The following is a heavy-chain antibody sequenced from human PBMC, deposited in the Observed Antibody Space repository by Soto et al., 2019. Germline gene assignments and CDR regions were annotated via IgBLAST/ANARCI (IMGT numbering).Heavy chain of an antibody. CDR3: ARSIAVPSSHIDH. CDR2: VYYTGST. CDR1: GGSMSGYY. Sequence: PSETLSLTCRVSGGSMSGYYWSWIRQAPRKGLEWIGYVYYTGSTNYNPSLQSRVTISVDTSNKQFSLSLRLVTAADTAVYFCARSIAVPSSHIDHWGQGIRVTVSS. D-gene: IGHD6-6*01. V-gene: IGHV4-59*01. J-gene: IGHJ4*02.